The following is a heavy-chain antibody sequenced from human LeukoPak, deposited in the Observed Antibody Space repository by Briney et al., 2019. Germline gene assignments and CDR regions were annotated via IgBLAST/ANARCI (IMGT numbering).Heavy chain of an antibody. V-gene: IGHV3-23*01. Sequence: GGSLRLSCAASGLTFSSYAMSWVRQAPGKGLEWVSAISGSSGHTYYADSVKGRFTISRDNAKNSLHLQMNSLRVEDTAVYYCAKNGGPHGMDVWGQGTTVTVSS. CDR3: AKNGGPHGMDV. J-gene: IGHJ6*02. D-gene: IGHD3-16*01. CDR1: GLTFSSYA. CDR2: ISGSSGHT.